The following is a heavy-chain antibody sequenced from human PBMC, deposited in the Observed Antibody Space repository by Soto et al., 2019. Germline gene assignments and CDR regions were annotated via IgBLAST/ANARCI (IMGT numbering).Heavy chain of an antibody. CDR2: VNDSGSS. CDR3: ARQGFGALHGLVDV. CDR1: GGSISSGGYY. D-gene: IGHD3-10*01. Sequence: SETLSLTCTVSGGSISSGGYYWSWIRQHPGKGLEWIGYVNDSGSSNYNPSLKSRVAISLDTSKRQFSLKLTSVTATDTGVYYCARQGFGALHGLVDVWAQGTTVTVSS. V-gene: IGHV4-61*08. J-gene: IGHJ6*02.